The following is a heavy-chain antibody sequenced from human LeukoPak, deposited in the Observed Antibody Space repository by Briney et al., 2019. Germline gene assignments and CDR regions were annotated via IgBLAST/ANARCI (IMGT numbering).Heavy chain of an antibody. D-gene: IGHD2-15*01. J-gene: IGHJ4*02. CDR1: GGSISSTTYY. V-gene: IGHV4-39*07. Sequence: SETLSLTCTVSGGSISSTTYYWAWIRQPPGKGLEWIGSAHYSGNTYYNPSLNSRVAISVDTAKNQCSLRLSSVTAADTAVYYCARDANRGSFDYWGGGVLVTVSS. CDR3: ARDANRGSFDY. CDR2: AHYSGNT.